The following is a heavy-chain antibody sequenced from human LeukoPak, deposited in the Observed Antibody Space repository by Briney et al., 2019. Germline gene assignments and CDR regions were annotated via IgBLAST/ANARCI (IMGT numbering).Heavy chain of an antibody. CDR1: GGSISSYY. D-gene: IGHD3-10*01. CDR2: IYYSGST. Sequence: PSETRSLTCTVSGGSISSYYWSWVRQPPGKGLEWIGYIYYSGSTNYNPSLKSRVTISVDTSKNQFSLKLSSVTAADTAVYYCARDVSVRFGELLVGWFDPWGQGTLVTVSS. J-gene: IGHJ5*02. CDR3: ARDVSVRFGELLVGWFDP. V-gene: IGHV4-59*01.